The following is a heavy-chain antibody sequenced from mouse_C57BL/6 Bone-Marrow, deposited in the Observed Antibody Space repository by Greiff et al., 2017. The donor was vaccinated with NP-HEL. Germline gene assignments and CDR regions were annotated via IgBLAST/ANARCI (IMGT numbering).Heavy chain of an antibody. J-gene: IGHJ2*01. Sequence: VQVVESGPGLVQPSQSLSITCTVSGFSLTSYGVHWVRQSPGKGLEWLGVIWSGGSSDYNAAFISRLSISKDNSKSQVFFKMNSLQADDTAIYYCARVGYDYALYYFDYWGQGTTLTVSS. CDR1: GFSLTSYG. CDR3: ARVGYDYALYYFDY. CDR2: IWSGGSS. V-gene: IGHV2-2*01. D-gene: IGHD2-4*01.